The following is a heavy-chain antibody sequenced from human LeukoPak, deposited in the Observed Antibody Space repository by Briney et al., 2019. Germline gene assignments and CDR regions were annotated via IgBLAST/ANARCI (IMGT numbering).Heavy chain of an antibody. V-gene: IGHV4-34*01. J-gene: IGHJ6*02. CDR3: ARGPSATVVPAARDYYYYGMDV. CDR2: INHSGST. Sequence: SETLSLTCAVYGGSFSGYYWSWIRQPPGKGLEWIGEINHSGSTNYNPSLKSRVTISVDTSKNQFSLKLSSVTAADTAVYYCARGPSATVVPAARDYYYYGMDVWGQGTTVTVSS. CDR1: GGSFSGYY. D-gene: IGHD2-2*01.